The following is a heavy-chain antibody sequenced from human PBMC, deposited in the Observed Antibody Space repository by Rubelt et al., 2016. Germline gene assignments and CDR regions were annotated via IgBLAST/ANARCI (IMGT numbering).Heavy chain of an antibody. CDR1: SHTFGNSG. CDR3: ASHPRGSYIGYFEN. D-gene: IGHD1-26*01. J-gene: IGHJ4*02. CDR2: ISVYNRKT. V-gene: IGHV1-18*01. Sequence: QDQLVQSGAEVKKPGASVKVSCKTSSHTFGNSGFSWVRQAPGQGLEWMGWISVYNRKTNYAQKGPGGVPLANDTPTSTAYLELRSLRSDDTAVYYCASHPRGSYIGYFENWGQGTQVTVSS.